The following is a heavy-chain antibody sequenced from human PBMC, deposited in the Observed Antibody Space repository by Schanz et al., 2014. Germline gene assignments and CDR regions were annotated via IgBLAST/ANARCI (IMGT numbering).Heavy chain of an antibody. V-gene: IGHV3-21*01. Sequence: EVQLVESGGGLVQPGGSLRLSCAASGFTFSSYCMSWVRQAPGKGLEWVSTIASGGSHTFYADSVKGRFTISRDNAKNTLYLQMNSLRAEDTAVYYCVRDTDYHFDYWGQGTLVTVSS. J-gene: IGHJ4*02. CDR1: GFTFSSYC. CDR2: IASGGSHT. D-gene: IGHD4-17*01. CDR3: VRDTDYHFDY.